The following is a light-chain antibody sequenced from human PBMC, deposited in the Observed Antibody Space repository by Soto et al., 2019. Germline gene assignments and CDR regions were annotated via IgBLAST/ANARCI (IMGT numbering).Light chain of an antibody. CDR2: GAS. CDR1: QSVSSSY. V-gene: IGKV3-20*01. CDR3: QQYGSSPVT. J-gene: IGKJ2*01. Sequence: EIVLTQSPGTLSLSPGERATLSCRASQSVSSSYLAWYQQKPGQAPRLLIYGASSRATGIPDRFSGSGSGTEFTLTISRLEPEDSAMYYCQQYGSSPVTFGQGTKLEIK.